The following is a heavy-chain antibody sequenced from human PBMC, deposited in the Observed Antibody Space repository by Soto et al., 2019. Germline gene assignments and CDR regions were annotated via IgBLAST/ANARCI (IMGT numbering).Heavy chain of an antibody. CDR2: TYYRSKWYN. CDR1: GDSVSSNSAA. Sequence: QVQLQQSGPGLVKPSQTLSLTCAISGDSVSSNSAAWNWIRQSRSRGLEWLGRTYYRSKWYNDYAVSVISRITINPDTSKNQFSLQRNSVTPEDRAGYYCARGGIAEVGFDYWGQGTLVTGSS. CDR3: ARGGIAEVGFDY. D-gene: IGHD6-13*01. J-gene: IGHJ4*02. V-gene: IGHV6-1*01.